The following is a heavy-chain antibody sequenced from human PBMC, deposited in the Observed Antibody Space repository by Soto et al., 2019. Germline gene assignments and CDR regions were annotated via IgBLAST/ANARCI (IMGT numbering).Heavy chain of an antibody. CDR1: GFTFSSYG. CDR3: ASSLEITGTTVDY. Sequence: GGSLRLSCAASGFTFSSYGMHWVRQAPGKGLEWVAVISYDGSNKYYADSVKGRFTISRDNSKNTLYLQMNSLRAEDTAVYYCASSLEITGTTVDYWGQGTLVTVSS. CDR2: ISYDGSNK. V-gene: IGHV3-30*03. J-gene: IGHJ4*02. D-gene: IGHD1-7*01.